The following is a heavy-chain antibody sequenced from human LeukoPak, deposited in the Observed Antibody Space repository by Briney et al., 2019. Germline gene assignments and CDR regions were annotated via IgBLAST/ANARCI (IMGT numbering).Heavy chain of an antibody. J-gene: IGHJ4*02. CDR1: GGTFSSYA. CDR2: IIPIFGTA. Sequence: ASVKVSCKASGGTFSSYAISWVRQAPGQGLEWMGGIIPIFGTANYAQKFQGRVTITADKSTSTAYMELSSLGSEDTAVYYCARPFSGYSYGYWGQGTLVTVSS. V-gene: IGHV1-69*06. D-gene: IGHD5-18*01. CDR3: ARPFSGYSYGY.